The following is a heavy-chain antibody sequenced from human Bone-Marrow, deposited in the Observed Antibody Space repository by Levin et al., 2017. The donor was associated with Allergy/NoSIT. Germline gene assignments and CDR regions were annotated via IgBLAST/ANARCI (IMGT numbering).Heavy chain of an antibody. J-gene: IGHJ4*02. CDR2: ISYDGSNE. D-gene: IGHD3-10*01. CDR1: GFTFSNYD. V-gene: IGHV3-30*18. CDR3: AKRGRGPKDLYYFDY. Sequence: GESLKISCGASGFTFSNYDMHWVRQAPGKGLEWVAAISYDGSNEYYADSVKGRFTISRDNSKNTLYLQMNSLRAEDTAVYYCAKRGRGPKDLYYFDYWGQGTLVTVSS.